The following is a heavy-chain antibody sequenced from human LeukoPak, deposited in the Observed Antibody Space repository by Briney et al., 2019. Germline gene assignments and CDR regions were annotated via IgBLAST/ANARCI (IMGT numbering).Heavy chain of an antibody. CDR2: INAGNGNT. Sequence: ASVKVSCKASGYTLTSYAMHWVRQAPGQRLEWTGWINAGNGNTKYSQKFQGRVTITRDTSASTAYMELSSLRSEDTAVYYCARGPKDGAFDIWGQGTMVTVSS. V-gene: IGHV1-3*01. CDR1: GYTLTSYA. J-gene: IGHJ3*02. CDR3: ARGPKDGAFDI.